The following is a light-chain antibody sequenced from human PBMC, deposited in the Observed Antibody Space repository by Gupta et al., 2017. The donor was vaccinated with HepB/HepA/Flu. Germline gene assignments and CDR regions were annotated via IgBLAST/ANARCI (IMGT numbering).Light chain of an antibody. CDR1: QSVLNDY. Sequence: EILLTQSPDTLSLSPGETATLSCRASQSVLNDYLAWYQQKPGQAPRLLIYDTSNRVTGIPDRFSGSGSGTDFTLTITKVEPEDFAVYYCQHDNQSLQKFGQWTKVEI. V-gene: IGKV3D-20*02. J-gene: IGKJ1*01. CDR2: DTS. CDR3: QHDNQSLQK.